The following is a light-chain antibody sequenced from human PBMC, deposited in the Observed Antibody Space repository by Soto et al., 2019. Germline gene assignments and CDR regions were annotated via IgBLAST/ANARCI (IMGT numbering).Light chain of an antibody. CDR3: QQHNDWPLT. CDR2: GAT. V-gene: IGKV3-15*01. CDR1: QSVSNN. J-gene: IGKJ4*01. Sequence: EIVMTQSPATLSVSPGERVTLSCRASQSVSNNLAWYQQKPGQAPRLFIYGATATATGIPARFSGSGSGTEFTLTISSLQSEDFAVYYCQQHNDWPLTFGGGTKVEIK.